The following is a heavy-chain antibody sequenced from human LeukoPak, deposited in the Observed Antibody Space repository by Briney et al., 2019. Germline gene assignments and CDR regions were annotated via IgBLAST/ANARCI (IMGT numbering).Heavy chain of an antibody. CDR2: INTDGSST. CDR1: GFTFSSYW. V-gene: IGHV3-74*01. J-gene: IGHJ4*02. CDR3: ARAFGRAGTHGY. Sequence: GGSLRLSCAASGFTFSSYWMHWVRQAPGKGLVWVSRINTDGSSTSYADSVKGRFTISRDNAKNTLYLQMNSLRAEDTAVYYCARAFGRAGTHGYWGQGTLVTVSS. D-gene: IGHD6-19*01.